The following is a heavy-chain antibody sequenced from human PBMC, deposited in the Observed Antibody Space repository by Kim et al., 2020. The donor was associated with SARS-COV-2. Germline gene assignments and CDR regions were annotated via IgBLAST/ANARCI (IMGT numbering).Heavy chain of an antibody. V-gene: IGHV3-21*01. Sequence: GGSLRLSCAASGFTFSSYSMNWVRQAPGKGLEWVSSISSSSSYIYYADSVKGRFTISRDNAKNSLYLQMNSLRAEDTAVYYCASKRDHNPMDVWGQGTTVTVSS. D-gene: IGHD1-20*01. CDR3: ASKRDHNPMDV. CDR1: GFTFSSYS. CDR2: ISSSSSYI. J-gene: IGHJ6*02.